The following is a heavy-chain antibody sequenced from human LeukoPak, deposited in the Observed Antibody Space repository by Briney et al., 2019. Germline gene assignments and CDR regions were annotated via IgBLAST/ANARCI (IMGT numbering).Heavy chain of an antibody. Sequence: PGGSLRLSCAASGFTFIDYAMNWVRQAPGKGLEWVSSISARGGDTYYADSVKGRFTISRDNSKNTLYLQMNSLRAEDTAVYYCAKDRGGYSYASGFDYWGQGTLVTVSS. CDR1: GFTFIDYA. V-gene: IGHV3-23*01. CDR2: ISARGGDT. J-gene: IGHJ4*02. CDR3: AKDRGGYSYASGFDY. D-gene: IGHD5-18*01.